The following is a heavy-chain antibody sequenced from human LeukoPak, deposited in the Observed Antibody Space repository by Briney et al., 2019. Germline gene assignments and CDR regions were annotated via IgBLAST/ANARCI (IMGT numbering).Heavy chain of an antibody. CDR2: ISGSGNST. V-gene: IGHV3-23*01. J-gene: IGHJ6*02. Sequence: GGSLRLSCAASGFTCSNYAINWVRQAPGQGLDWVSGISGSGNSTYYADSVKGRLTISRDNSKNILYLQMRSLRVDDTAIYYCAKDSCSTNCLGSGMDVWGQGTTVTVSS. CDR1: GFTCSNYA. D-gene: IGHD2-2*01. CDR3: AKDSCSTNCLGSGMDV.